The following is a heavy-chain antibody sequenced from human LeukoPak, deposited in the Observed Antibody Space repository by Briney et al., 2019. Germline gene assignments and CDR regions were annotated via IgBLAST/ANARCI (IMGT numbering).Heavy chain of an antibody. CDR3: AKVGSLGGNFDY. CDR1: GFTFSNYW. Sequence: GGSLRLSCAASGFTFSNYWMHWVRQAPGRGLVWVSRINSDGSSTSYADSVKGRFTISRDNAKNTLYLQVNSLRDEDTAVYYCAKVGSLGGNFDYWGQGTLVTVSS. CDR2: INSDGSST. D-gene: IGHD2-15*01. J-gene: IGHJ4*02. V-gene: IGHV3-74*01.